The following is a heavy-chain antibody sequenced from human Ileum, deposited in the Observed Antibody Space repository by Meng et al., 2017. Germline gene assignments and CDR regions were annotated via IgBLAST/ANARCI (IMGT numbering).Heavy chain of an antibody. D-gene: IGHD3-10*01. Sequence: SETLSLTCTVSGASITSNYWTWIRQPPGKGLEWIGYFYHSGSTNYNPSLKSRLTISADTSKNQFSLRVNSVTAADPAIYYCARGDYGSGSHYNVKPFYGMDVWGLRTTVTVSS. V-gene: IGHV4-59*01. CDR3: ARGDYGSGSHYNVKPFYGMDV. CDR2: FYHSGST. J-gene: IGHJ6*02. CDR1: GASITSNY.